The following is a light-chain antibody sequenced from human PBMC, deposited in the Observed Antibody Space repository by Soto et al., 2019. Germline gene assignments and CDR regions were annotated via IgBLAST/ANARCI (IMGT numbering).Light chain of an antibody. CDR2: GAS. CDR3: QQYVSSVT. V-gene: IGKV3-20*01. Sequence: EIVLTQSPGSLSLSPGERATLSCRASQSVDSSFFAWYQKKPGQAPRLLIYGASKRATGLPDRFSGRGSGTDFTLTISRLDPEDFAVYYCQQYVSSVTFGQGTKVEIK. J-gene: IGKJ1*01. CDR1: QSVDSSF.